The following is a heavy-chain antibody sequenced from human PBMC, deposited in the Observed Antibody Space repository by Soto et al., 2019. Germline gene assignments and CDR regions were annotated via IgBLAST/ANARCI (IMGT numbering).Heavy chain of an antibody. CDR2: IYYSGST. CDR3: ARGGTPCPKKREDGTNGVGLRKDN. J-gene: IGHJ4*02. CDR1: GGSISSGGYY. D-gene: IGHD2-8*01. V-gene: IGHV4-30-4*01. Sequence: SETLSLTCTVSGGSISSGGYYWSWIRQPPGKGLEWIGYIYYSGSTYYNPSLKSRVTISVDTSKNQFSLKLSSVTAADTAGYYWARGGTPCPKKREDGTNGVGLRKDNWGRGTRLTISS.